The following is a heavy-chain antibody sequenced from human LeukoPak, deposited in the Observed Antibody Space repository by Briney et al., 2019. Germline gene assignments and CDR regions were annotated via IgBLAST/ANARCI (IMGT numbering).Heavy chain of an antibody. Sequence: SETLSLTCTVSGGSLTSYYWSWIRQAPGKGLESIGYIYDSGTTNYNPSLKSRVTISVDTSKNQFSLKLTSVTAADTAVYYCARGGSAWRWLDPWGQGTLVTVSS. CDR1: GGSLTSYY. CDR2: IYDSGTT. J-gene: IGHJ5*02. CDR3: ARGGSAWRWLDP. V-gene: IGHV4-59*01. D-gene: IGHD2-15*01.